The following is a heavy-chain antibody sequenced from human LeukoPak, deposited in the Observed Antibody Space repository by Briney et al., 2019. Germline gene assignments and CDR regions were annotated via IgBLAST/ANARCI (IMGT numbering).Heavy chain of an antibody. V-gene: IGHV1-18*01. CDR3: ARDETYDYVWGSYRPLDY. J-gene: IGHJ4*02. CDR1: GYTFTSHG. Sequence: ASVKVSCKASGYTFTSHGISWVRQAPGQGLEWMGWISAYNGNTNYAQKLQGRVTMTIDTSTSTAYMELRSLRSDDTAVYYCARDETYDYVWGSYRPLDYWGQGTLVTVSS. D-gene: IGHD3-16*02. CDR2: ISAYNGNT.